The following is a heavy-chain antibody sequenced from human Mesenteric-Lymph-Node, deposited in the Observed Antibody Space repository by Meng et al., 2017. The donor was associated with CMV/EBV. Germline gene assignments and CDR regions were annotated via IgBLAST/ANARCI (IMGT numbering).Heavy chain of an antibody. D-gene: IGHD3-16*01. J-gene: IGHJ6*02. V-gene: IGHV3-30*04. CDR1: GFTFSSYA. Sequence: GESLKISCAASGFTFSSYAMHWVRQAPGKGLEWVAVISYDGSNKYYADSVKGRFTISRDNSKNTLYLQMNSLRAEDTAVYYCARVRPWGSGSYHYYGMDVWGQGTTVTVSS. CDR3: ARVRPWGSGSYHYYGMDV. CDR2: ISYDGSNK.